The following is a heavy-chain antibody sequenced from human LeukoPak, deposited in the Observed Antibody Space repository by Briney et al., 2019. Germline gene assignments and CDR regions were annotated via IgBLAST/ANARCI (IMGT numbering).Heavy chain of an antibody. V-gene: IGHV3-30*04. CDR2: ISYDGSNK. Sequence: GGSLRLSCAASVFTFSSYAMHWVRQAPGKGLEWVAVISYDGSNKYYADSVKGRFTISRDNSKNTLYLQMNSLRAEDTAVYYCATNRELPDYWGQGTLVTVSS. CDR3: ATNRELPDY. J-gene: IGHJ4*02. D-gene: IGHD1-26*01. CDR1: VFTFSSYA.